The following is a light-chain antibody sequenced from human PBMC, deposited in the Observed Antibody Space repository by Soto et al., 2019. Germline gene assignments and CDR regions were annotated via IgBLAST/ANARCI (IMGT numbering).Light chain of an antibody. CDR1: QGISSY. V-gene: IGKV1-9*01. J-gene: IGKJ1*01. CDR3: QQPGET. Sequence: DIQLTQSPSFLSASVGDRVTITCRASQGISSYLAWYQQKPGKAPKLLIYAASTLQSVVPSRFSGSGSGTEFTLTISSLQPEDFATYYCQQPGETFGQGTNVEIK. CDR2: AAS.